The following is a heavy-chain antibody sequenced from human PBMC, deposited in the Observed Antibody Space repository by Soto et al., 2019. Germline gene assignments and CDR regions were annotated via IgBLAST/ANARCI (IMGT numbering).Heavy chain of an antibody. Sequence: DVQMLESGGGLAQPGGSLRLSCAASGFTFSTYAMSWVRQAPGKGLEWVSAVTGNGGRTYYADSVKGRFAISRDNSKNTLYLQMNTLRAEDTAVYYCATSPPLAAAAAYFFDYWGRGTLVTVSS. D-gene: IGHD6-13*01. V-gene: IGHV3-23*01. CDR3: ATSPPLAAAAAYFFDY. J-gene: IGHJ4*02. CDR1: GFTFSTYA. CDR2: VTGNGGRT.